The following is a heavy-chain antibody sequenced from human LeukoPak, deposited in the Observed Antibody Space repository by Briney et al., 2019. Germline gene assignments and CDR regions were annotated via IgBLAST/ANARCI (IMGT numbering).Heavy chain of an antibody. J-gene: IGHJ5*02. D-gene: IGHD6-13*01. V-gene: IGHV3-53*01. CDR1: GFTVSSNY. CDR2: IYSGGST. Sequence: PGGSLRLSCAASGFTVSSNYMSWVRQAPGKGLEWVSVIYSGGSTYYADSVKGRFTISRDNSKNTLYLRMNSLRAEDTAVYYCARDRWYAWFDPWGQGTLVTVSS. CDR3: ARDRWYAWFDP.